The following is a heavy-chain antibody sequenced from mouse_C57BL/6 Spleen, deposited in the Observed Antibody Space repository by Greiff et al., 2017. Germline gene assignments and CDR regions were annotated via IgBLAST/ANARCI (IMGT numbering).Heavy chain of an antibody. D-gene: IGHD3-3*01. CDR2: INPGSGGT. J-gene: IGHJ2*01. CDR3: ARSRTANCFFDY. V-gene: IGHV1-54*01. CDR1: GYAFPNYL. Sequence: QVQLQQSGAELVRPGTSVKVSCKASGYAFPNYLIEWVKQRPGQGLEWIGVINPGSGGTNYNEKFKGKATLTADKSSSTAYMQLSSLTSEDSAVYFCARSRTANCFFDYWGQGTTLTVSS.